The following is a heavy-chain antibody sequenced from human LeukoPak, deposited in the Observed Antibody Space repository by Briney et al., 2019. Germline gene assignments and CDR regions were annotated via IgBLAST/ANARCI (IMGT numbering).Heavy chain of an antibody. V-gene: IGHV1-2*02. CDR2: ITPNSGGT. D-gene: IGHD6-13*01. J-gene: IGHJ4*02. Sequence: ASVKVSCKASGYTFTDYYIHWVRQAPGQGLEWMGWITPNSGGTNYAQKFQGRVTMTRDTSISTAYMELSRLRSDDTAVYYCARVSIAAAGDYWGQGTLVTVSS. CDR3: ARVSIAAAGDY. CDR1: GYTFTDYY.